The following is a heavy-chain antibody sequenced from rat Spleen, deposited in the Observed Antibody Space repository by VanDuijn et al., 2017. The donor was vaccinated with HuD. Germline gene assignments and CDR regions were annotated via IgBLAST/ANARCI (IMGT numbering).Heavy chain of an antibody. Sequence: EVQLVESGGGLVQPGSSLKLTCEASGFTFNNYWMYWIRQAPGKGLEWVSSINTDGGTTYYPDSVKGRFTISRDNAKSTLYLQMDSLRSEDTATYYCAREADKPFHYFDYWGQGVMVTVSS. CDR1: GFTFNNYW. D-gene: IGHD1-6*01. J-gene: IGHJ2*01. V-gene: IGHV5-31*01. CDR3: AREADKPFHYFDY. CDR2: INTDGGTT.